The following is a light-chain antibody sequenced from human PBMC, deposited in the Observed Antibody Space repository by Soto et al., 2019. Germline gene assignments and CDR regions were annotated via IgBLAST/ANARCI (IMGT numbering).Light chain of an antibody. V-gene: IGLV1-51*01. CDR3: GTWDSGLNAGGV. CDR1: SSNIGNNV. Sequence: QSVLTQPPSVSAAPGQTVTISCSGGSSNIGNNVVAWYQQFPGTATKLLIYDNNKRPSRIPDRFSGSKSGTSATLGITGLQTGDEADYYCGTWDSGLNAGGVFGGGTQLTVL. CDR2: DNN. J-gene: IGLJ2*01.